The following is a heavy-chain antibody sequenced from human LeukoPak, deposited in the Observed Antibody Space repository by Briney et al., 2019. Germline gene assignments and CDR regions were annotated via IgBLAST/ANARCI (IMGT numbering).Heavy chain of an antibody. Sequence: PGGSLRLSCSASGFTFSTYAMHWVRQAPGKGLQYISTINNDGRSTYYADSVKGRFTISRDNSKNTLYLQMTSLRVEDTAVYCCVKGSMAAAGDILSSSFDYWGQGTLVTVSS. V-gene: IGHV3-64D*06. CDR1: GFTFSTYA. D-gene: IGHD6-13*01. CDR2: INNDGRST. J-gene: IGHJ4*02. CDR3: VKGSMAAAGDILSSSFDY.